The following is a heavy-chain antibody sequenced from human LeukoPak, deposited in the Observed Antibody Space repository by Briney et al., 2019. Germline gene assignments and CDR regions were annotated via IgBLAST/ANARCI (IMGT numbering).Heavy chain of an antibody. J-gene: IGHJ6*03. Sequence: SETLSLICTVSGTSISSISYYWGWIRQPPGKGLEWIGSIYHSGSTYSNPSLKSRVTISVDTSKNQFSLKLSSVTVADTAVYYCARHGSGFHTGIFYYYYMDVWGKGTTVTVSS. CDR2: IYHSGST. CDR3: ARHGSGFHTGIFYYYYMDV. CDR1: GTSISSISYY. D-gene: IGHD3-3*01. V-gene: IGHV4-39*01.